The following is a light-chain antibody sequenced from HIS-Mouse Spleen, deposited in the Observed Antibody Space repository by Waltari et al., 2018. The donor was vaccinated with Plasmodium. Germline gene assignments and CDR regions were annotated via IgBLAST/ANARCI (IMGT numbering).Light chain of an antibody. CDR1: QDISNY. Sequence: DIQMTQSPSSLSASVGDRVTITCQASQDISNYLNWYQQTPGKAPKLLIYDATNLETGVPSRCSGSGSGTDFTFTISSLQPEDNATYYCQQYDNLPYTFGQGTKLEIK. CDR3: QQYDNLPYT. CDR2: DAT. V-gene: IGKV1-33*01. J-gene: IGKJ2*01.